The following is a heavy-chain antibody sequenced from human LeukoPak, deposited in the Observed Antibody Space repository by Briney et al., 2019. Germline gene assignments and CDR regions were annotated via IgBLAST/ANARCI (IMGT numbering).Heavy chain of an antibody. CDR3: AKERTPGLGDLNGY. J-gene: IGHJ4*02. V-gene: IGHV3-23*01. Sequence: GGSLRLSCSASGFTFSDYDMNWVRQAPGKGLEWVSAISGSGGSTYYADSVKGRFTISRDNSKNTLYLQMNSLRAEDTAVYYCAKERTPGLGDLNGYWGQGTLVTVSS. D-gene: IGHD2-21*02. CDR1: GFTFSDYD. CDR2: ISGSGGST.